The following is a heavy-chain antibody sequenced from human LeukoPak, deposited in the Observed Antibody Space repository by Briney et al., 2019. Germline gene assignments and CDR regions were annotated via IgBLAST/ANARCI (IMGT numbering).Heavy chain of an antibody. CDR3: AKDLSSGWESYYFDY. V-gene: IGHV3-48*03. CDR2: ISSSGSNI. D-gene: IGHD6-19*01. CDR1: GFTFSSYE. Sequence: GGSLRLSCAASGFTFSSYEMNWVRQAPGKGLEWASYISSSGSNIKYADSVKGRFTISRDNSKNTLYLQMNSLRAEDTAVYYCAKDLSSGWESYYFDYWGQGTLVTVSS. J-gene: IGHJ4*02.